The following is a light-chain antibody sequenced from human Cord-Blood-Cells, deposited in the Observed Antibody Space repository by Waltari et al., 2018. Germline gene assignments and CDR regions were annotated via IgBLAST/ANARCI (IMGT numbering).Light chain of an antibody. CDR2: DVS. CDR1: SSDVGGYNY. V-gene: IGLV2-14*01. Sequence: QSALTQPASVSGSPGQSITISCTGTSSDVGGYNYVSWYQQHPGKAPKLMIYDVSTRHAGVSNRFSGSKSCNTASLTIAGLQAEDEADYYCSSYTSSSTRVFGGGTKLTVL. CDR3: SSYTSSSTRV. J-gene: IGLJ3*02.